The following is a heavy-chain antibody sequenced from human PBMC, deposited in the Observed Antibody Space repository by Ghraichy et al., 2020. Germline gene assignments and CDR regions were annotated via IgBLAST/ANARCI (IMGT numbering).Heavy chain of an antibody. Sequence: ETLSLTCTVSGGSISSYYWSWIRQPPGKGLEWIGYIYYSGSTNYNPSLKSRVTISVDTSKNQFSLKLSSVTAADTAVYYCARFRLSGGTTGFDYWGQGTLVTVSS. CDR1: GGSISSYY. V-gene: IGHV4-59*01. CDR3: ARFRLSGGTTGFDY. CDR2: IYYSGST. J-gene: IGHJ4*02. D-gene: IGHD2-15*01.